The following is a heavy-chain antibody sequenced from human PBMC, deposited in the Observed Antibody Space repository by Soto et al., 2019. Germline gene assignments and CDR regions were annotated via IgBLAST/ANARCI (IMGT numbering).Heavy chain of an antibody. D-gene: IGHD1-20*01. CDR2: LNPNSGNT. CDR3: ARDHRYNWNDEGWFDP. J-gene: IGHJ5*02. V-gene: IGHV1-8*01. CDR1: GYMFSTYD. Sequence: GASVKVSCKASGYMFSTYDINWVRQAPGQGLEWMGWLNPNSGNTGYAQKFQGRVTMTRNTSINTAYMELSSLGSDDTAVYYCARDHRYNWNDEGWFDPWGQGTLVTGSS.